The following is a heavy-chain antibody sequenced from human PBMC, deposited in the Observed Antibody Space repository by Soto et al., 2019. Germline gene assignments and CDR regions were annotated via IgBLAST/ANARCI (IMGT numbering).Heavy chain of an antibody. D-gene: IGHD3-10*01. CDR1: GGSIGGSNYF. CDR2: IYSSGST. J-gene: IGHJ6*02. V-gene: IGHV4-39*07. Sequence: SETLSLTCTVSGGSIGGSNYFWGWIRQSPGTGLEWLGTIYSSGSTYYNPSLKSRITMSLDTSKNQFSLNLGSVTAEDTAVYYCAKGGLGSFPFYYYYGMDVWGQGTTVTVSS. CDR3: AKGGLGSFPFYYYYGMDV.